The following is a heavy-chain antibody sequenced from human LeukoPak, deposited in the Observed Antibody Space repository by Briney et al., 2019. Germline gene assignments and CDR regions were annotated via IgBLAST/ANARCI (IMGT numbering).Heavy chain of an antibody. V-gene: IGHV4-59*08. CDR1: GDSISSYY. J-gene: IGHJ5*02. D-gene: IGHD5-24*01. Sequence: SETLSLTCTVSGDSISSYYWSWIRQPPGKGLEWIGYMYYSGSTNYNPSLKSRVTISVDTSKNRFSPKLSSVTAADTAVYYCARHEGPRGGMATTPWGQGTLVTVSS. CDR2: MYYSGST. CDR3: ARHEGPRGGMATTP.